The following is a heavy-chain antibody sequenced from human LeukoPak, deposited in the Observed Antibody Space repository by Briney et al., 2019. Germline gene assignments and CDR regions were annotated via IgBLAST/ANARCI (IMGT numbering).Heavy chain of an antibody. Sequence: SETLSLTCTVSGGSTRSSSYSWGWIRQPPGKGLEWIGGIYYSGSTYYNPSLKSRVTISVDTSKNQFSLKLSSVTAADTAVYYCARHLRSEFMRYWGQGTLVTVSS. J-gene: IGHJ4*02. V-gene: IGHV4-39*01. CDR1: GGSTRSSSYS. CDR2: IYYSGST. CDR3: ARHLRSEFMRY. D-gene: IGHD3-16*01.